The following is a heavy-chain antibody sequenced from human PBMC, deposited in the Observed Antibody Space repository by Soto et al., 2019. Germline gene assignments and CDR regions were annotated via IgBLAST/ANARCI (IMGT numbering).Heavy chain of an antibody. V-gene: IGHV1-18*04. J-gene: IGHJ5*01. CDR3: ARVGQFTGWFDS. Sequence: QVQLVQSGAEVKKPGASVKVSCKASGYTFTIYGISWVRQAPGQGLEWMGWSSAYNGDTNYAQKYQGRVTMTTDTSTSTGYMELRSLRFDDTAVYYGARVGQFTGWFDSWGQGTLVTVSS. CDR1: GYTFTIYG. CDR2: SSAYNGDT. D-gene: IGHD1-26*01.